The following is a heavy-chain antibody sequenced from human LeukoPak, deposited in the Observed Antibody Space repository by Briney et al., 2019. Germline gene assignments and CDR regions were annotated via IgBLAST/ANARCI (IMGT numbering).Heavy chain of an antibody. CDR1: GGSISSYY. CDR3: AREHSTQTTVIEI. CDR2: IDYSGST. V-gene: IGHV4-59*01. D-gene: IGHD4-17*01. J-gene: IGHJ3*02. Sequence: PSEALSLTCTVSGGSISSYYWSWIRQPPGKGLEWIGYIDYSGSTNYNPSLKSRVTISVDTSKNQFSLKLSSVTAADTAVYYCAREHSTQTTVIEIWGEGTMVTVSS.